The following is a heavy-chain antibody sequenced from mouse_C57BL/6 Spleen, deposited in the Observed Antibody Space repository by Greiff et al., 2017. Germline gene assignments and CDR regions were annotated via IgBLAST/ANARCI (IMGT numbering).Heavy chain of an antibody. CDR2: IDPSDSET. J-gene: IGHJ3*01. Sequence: QVQLQQPGAELVRPGSSVKLSCKASGYTFTSYWMHWVKQRPIQGLEWIGNIDPSDSETHYNQKFKDKATVTVDKSSSTAYMQLSSLTSEDSAVYYCARGDYYGSSSAWFAYWGQGTLVTVSA. D-gene: IGHD1-1*01. CDR3: ARGDYYGSSSAWFAY. V-gene: IGHV1-52*01. CDR1: GYTFTSYW.